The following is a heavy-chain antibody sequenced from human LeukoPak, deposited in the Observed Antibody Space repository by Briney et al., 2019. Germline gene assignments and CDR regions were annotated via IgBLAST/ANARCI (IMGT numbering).Heavy chain of an antibody. D-gene: IGHD3-3*01. CDR1: GGSISSGSYY. CDR3: ARVPYYDFWSGSHDY. Sequence: SETLSLTCTVSGGSISSGSYYWSWIRQPAGKGREWIGRIYTSGSTNYNPSLKSRVTISVDTSKNQFSLKLSSVTAADTAVYYCARVPYYDFWSGSHDYWGQGTLVTVSS. V-gene: IGHV4-61*02. J-gene: IGHJ4*02. CDR2: IYTSGST.